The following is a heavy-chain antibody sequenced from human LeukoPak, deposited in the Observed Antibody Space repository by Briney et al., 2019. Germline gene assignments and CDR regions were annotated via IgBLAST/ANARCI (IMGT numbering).Heavy chain of an antibody. J-gene: IGHJ5*02. V-gene: IGHV7-4-1*02. CDR3: ARDLATYYYDSSGWPYWFDP. CDR1: GYTFTSYA. D-gene: IGHD3-22*01. Sequence: ASVTVSCTASGYTFTSYAMNWVRQAPGQGLEWMGWINTNTGNPTYAQGFTGRFVFSLDTSVSTAYLQTSSLKAEDTAVYYCARDLATYYYDSSGWPYWFDPWGQGTLVTVSS. CDR2: INTNTGNP.